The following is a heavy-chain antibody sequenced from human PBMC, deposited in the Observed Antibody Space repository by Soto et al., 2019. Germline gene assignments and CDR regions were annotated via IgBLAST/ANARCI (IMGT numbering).Heavy chain of an antibody. CDR2: ISYDGSNK. V-gene: IGHV3-30*18. CDR3: AKDYGIASAGYYYYGMDV. CDR1: GFTFSSYG. D-gene: IGHD6-13*01. Sequence: QVQLVESGGGVVQPGRSLRLSCAASGFTFSSYGMHWVRQAPGKGLEWVAVISYDGSNKYYADSVKGRFTISRDNSKNTLYLQMNSLRAECTAVYYCAKDYGIASAGYYYYGMDVWGQGTTVTVSS. J-gene: IGHJ6*02.